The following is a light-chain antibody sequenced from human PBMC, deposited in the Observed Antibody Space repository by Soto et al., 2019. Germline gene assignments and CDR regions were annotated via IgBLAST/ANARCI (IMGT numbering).Light chain of an antibody. CDR1: QSFSTW. CDR3: QLYNSYT. Sequence: DIQMTQTPSTLSVSVGDRVTITCRASQSFSTWLAWYQQKPGKAPKLLIFDASSLERGVPSRFSGSGSGTEFTLTISSLQPEDFATYYCQLYNSYTFGQGTKLEI. CDR2: DAS. V-gene: IGKV1-5*01. J-gene: IGKJ2*01.